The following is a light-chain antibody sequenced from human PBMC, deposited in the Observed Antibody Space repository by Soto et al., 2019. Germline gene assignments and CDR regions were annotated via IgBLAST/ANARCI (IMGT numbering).Light chain of an antibody. J-gene: IGLJ2*01. V-gene: IGLV2-23*01. CDR1: SSDVGSYNL. Sequence: QSALTQPASVSGSPGQSITISCTGTSSDVGSYNLVSWYQQHPGKAPKLMIYEGSERPSGVSNRFSGSKSGNTASLTISGLQAEDEADYYCCSYAGSSTYVIFGGGTKVTVL. CDR3: CSYAGSSTYVI. CDR2: EGS.